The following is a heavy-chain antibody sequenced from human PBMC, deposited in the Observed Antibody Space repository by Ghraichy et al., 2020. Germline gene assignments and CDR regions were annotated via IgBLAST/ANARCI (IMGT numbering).Heavy chain of an antibody. D-gene: IGHD2-15*01. CDR3: ARQGCSGGSCYLWVGAFDI. J-gene: IGHJ3*02. CDR2: IYPGDSDT. CDR1: GYSFTSYW. V-gene: IGHV5-51*01. Sequence: GESLNISCKGSGYSFTSYWIGWVRQMPGKGLEWMGIIYPGDSDTRYSPSFQGQVTISADKSISTAYLQWSSLKASDTAMYYCARQGCSGGSCYLWVGAFDIWGQGTTVTVS.